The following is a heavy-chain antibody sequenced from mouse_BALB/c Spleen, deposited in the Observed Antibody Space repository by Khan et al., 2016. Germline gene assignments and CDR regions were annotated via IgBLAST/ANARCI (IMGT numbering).Heavy chain of an antibody. Sequence: QVQLQQSGAELARPGASVKMSCKASGYTFTSYTMHWVKQRPGKGLEWIGYINPSRGYTNYNQKFKDKATLNADKSSSTAYMQLSSLTSEDSAVYYCARGGNYFDYWGQGTTLTVSS. D-gene: IGHD2-14*01. CDR2: INPSRGYT. CDR1: GYTFTSYT. V-gene: IGHV1-4*01. J-gene: IGHJ2*01. CDR3: ARGGNYFDY.